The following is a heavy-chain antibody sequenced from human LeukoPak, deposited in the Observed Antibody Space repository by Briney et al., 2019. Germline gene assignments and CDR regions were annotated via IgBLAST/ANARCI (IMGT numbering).Heavy chain of an antibody. J-gene: IGHJ3*02. CDR3: ARHVRGLSHDAFDI. CDR1: GYSFTSYW. CDR2: IYPGDSDT. Sequence: GGALKISFKGSGYSFTSYWIGWGRPMPGKGVGWMGIIYPGDSDTRYSPSFQGQVTISADKSISTAYLQWSSLKASDTAMYYCARHVRGLSHDAFDIWGQGTMVTVSS. D-gene: IGHD3-16*02. V-gene: IGHV5-51*01.